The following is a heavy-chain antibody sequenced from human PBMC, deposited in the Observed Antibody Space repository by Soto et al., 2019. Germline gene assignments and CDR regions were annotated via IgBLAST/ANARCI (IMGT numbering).Heavy chain of an antibody. J-gene: IGHJ3*02. V-gene: IGHV3-48*02. CDR1: GFTFSSYS. Sequence: GGSLRLSCAASGFTFSSYSMNWVRQAPGKGLEWVSYISSSSSTIYYADSVKGRFTISRENAKNSLYLQMNSLRDEDTAVYYCARRFSSVNYYDSSGYYYDDAFDIWGQGTMVTVSS. CDR3: ARRFSSVNYYDSSGYYYDDAFDI. CDR2: ISSSSSTI. D-gene: IGHD3-22*01.